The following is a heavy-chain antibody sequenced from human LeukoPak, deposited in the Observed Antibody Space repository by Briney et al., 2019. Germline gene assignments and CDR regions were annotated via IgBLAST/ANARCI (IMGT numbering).Heavy chain of an antibody. CDR1: GFTVSSYA. CDR2: LGIAGDT. D-gene: IGHD3-3*01. CDR3: AKEYLEWLPYFDY. J-gene: IGHJ4*02. V-gene: IGHV3-13*01. Sequence: GGSLRLSCAASGFTVSSYAMHWVRQPIGKGLEWVSALGIAGDTFYPGSVKGRFTISRENAKNSLYLQMNSLRAEDTAVYYCAKEYLEWLPYFDYWGQGTLVTVSS.